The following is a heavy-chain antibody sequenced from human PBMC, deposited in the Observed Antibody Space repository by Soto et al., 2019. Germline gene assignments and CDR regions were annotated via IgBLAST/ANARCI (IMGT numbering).Heavy chain of an antibody. CDR1: GYSFTSYW. CDR2: IDPSDSYT. J-gene: IGHJ6*02. Sequence: RGESLKISCKGSGYSFTSYWISWVRQMPGKGLEWMGRIDPSDSYTNYSPSFQGHVTISADKSISTAYLQWSSLKASDTAMYYCASPRPSSGSRQGMDVWGQGTTVTVSS. V-gene: IGHV5-10-1*01. D-gene: IGHD6-19*01. CDR3: ASPRPSSGSRQGMDV.